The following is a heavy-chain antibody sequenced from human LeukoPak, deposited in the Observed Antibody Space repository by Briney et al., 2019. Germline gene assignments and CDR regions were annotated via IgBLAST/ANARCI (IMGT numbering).Heavy chain of an antibody. CDR1: GDSFSTYS. V-gene: IGHV1-69*04. J-gene: IGHJ4*02. Sequence: SVKVSCKASGDSFSTYSISWVRQAPGQGREWMGRIIPFLAITDYAQKFQDRITLTADKSTSTAYMELSSLRSEDTAVYYCARDPGVYWGQGTLVTVSS. CDR3: ARDPGVY. CDR2: IIPFLAIT. D-gene: IGHD2-8*01.